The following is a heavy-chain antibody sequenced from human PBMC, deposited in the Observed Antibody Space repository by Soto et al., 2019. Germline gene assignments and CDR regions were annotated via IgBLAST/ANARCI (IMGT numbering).Heavy chain of an antibody. CDR1: GDSVSSNSAA. D-gene: IGHD6-13*01. V-gene: IGHV6-1*01. CDR2: TYYRSKWYN. CDR3: ASQPRSSWPHYYYYGMDV. Sequence: TLSLTCAISGDSVSSNSAAWNWIRQSPSRGLEWLGRTYYRSKWYNDYAVSVKSRITINPDTSKNQFSLQLNSVTPEDTAVYYCASQPRSSWPHYYYYGMDVWGQGTTVTVSS. J-gene: IGHJ6*02.